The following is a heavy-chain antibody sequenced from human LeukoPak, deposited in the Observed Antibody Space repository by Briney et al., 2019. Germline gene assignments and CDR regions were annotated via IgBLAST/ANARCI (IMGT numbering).Heavy chain of an antibody. V-gene: IGHV1-24*01. J-gene: IGHJ4*02. CDR3: ATGLWLHPPKDPQSDY. CDR2: FDPEDGET. CDR1: GYTLTELS. D-gene: IGHD5-18*01. Sequence: ASVKVSCKVSGYTLTELSMHWVRQAPGKGLEWMGGFDPEDGETIYAQKFQGRVTMTEDTSTDTAYMELSSLRSEDTAVYYCATGLWLHPPKDPQSDYWGQGTLVTVSS.